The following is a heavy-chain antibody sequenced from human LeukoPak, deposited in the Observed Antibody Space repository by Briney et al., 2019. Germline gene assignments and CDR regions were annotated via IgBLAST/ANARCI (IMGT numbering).Heavy chain of an antibody. CDR2: ISNDGGGT. V-gene: IGHV3-23*01. CDR1: GFIFNNYG. D-gene: IGHD3-9*01. J-gene: IGHJ4*02. Sequence: GGSLRLSCTASGFIFNNYGLIWVRQAPGKGPEWVSAISNDGGGTNYADFVKGRFTISRDNSKNTLYLQMNSLRAEDTAVYYCAKGKNYDILTGYSREFDYWGQGTLVTVSS. CDR3: AKGKNYDILTGYSREFDY.